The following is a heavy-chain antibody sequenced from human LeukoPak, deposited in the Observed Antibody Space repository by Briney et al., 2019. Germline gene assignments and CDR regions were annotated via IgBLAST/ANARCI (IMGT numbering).Heavy chain of an antibody. D-gene: IGHD2-2*01. CDR3: ARVGDIVVVPENWFDP. CDR1: GYTFTGYY. Sequence: EASVKVSCKASGYTFTGYYMHWVRQAPGQGLEWMGSINPNSGGTNYAQKFQGRVTMTRDTSISTAYMELSRLRSDDTAVYYCARVGDIVVVPENWFDPWGQGTLVTVSS. J-gene: IGHJ5*02. V-gene: IGHV1-2*02. CDR2: INPNSGGT.